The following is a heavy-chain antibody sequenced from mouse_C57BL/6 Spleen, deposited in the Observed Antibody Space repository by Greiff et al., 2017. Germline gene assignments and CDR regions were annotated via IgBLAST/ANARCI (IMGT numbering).Heavy chain of an antibody. V-gene: IGHV5-17*01. CDR2: ISSGSSTI. D-gene: IGHD2-1*01. Sequence: DVKLVESGGGLVKPGGSLKLSCAASGFTFSDYGMHWVRQAPEKGLEWVAYISSGSSTIYYADTVKGRFTISRDNAKNTLFLQRTSLRSEDTAMYYCARGGIYYGNYFAYWGQGTLVTVSA. CDR3: ARGGIYYGNYFAY. CDR1: GFTFSDYG. J-gene: IGHJ3*01.